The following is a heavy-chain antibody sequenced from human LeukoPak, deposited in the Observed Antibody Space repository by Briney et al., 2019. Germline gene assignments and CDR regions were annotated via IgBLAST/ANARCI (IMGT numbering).Heavy chain of an antibody. Sequence: PSETLSLTCTVSGGSISSGSYYWSWIRQPAGKGLEWIGRIYTCGSTNYNPSLKSRVTISVDTSKNQFSLKLSSVTAADTAVYYCARDGYNYRRFDYWGQGTLVTVSS. D-gene: IGHD5-24*01. CDR2: IYTCGST. J-gene: IGHJ4*02. V-gene: IGHV4-61*02. CDR1: GGSISSGSYY. CDR3: ARDGYNYRRFDY.